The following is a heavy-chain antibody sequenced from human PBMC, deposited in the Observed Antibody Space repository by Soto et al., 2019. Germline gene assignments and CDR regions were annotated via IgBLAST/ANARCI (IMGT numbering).Heavy chain of an antibody. CDR2: IWYDGSNK. J-gene: IGHJ4*02. V-gene: IGHV3-33*01. CDR1: GVTFISYG. Sequence: GGSLRLSCAASGVTFISYGMHWVRQATGKGLEWVAVIWYDGSNKYYADSVKGRFTISADKSISTAYLQWSSLKASDTAMYYCARQRNYDILTGHPDYWGQGTLVTVSS. D-gene: IGHD3-9*01. CDR3: ARQRNYDILTGHPDY.